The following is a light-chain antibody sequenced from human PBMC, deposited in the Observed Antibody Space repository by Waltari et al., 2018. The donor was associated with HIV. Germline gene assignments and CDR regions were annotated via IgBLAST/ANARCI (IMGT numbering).Light chain of an antibody. CDR1: SSNIGSNT. J-gene: IGLJ2*01. CDR2: SSD. V-gene: IGLV1-44*01. Sequence: QSVMTQPPSASGTPGQTVTISCSGTSSNIGSNTVHWYQQLPGTAPKLLIYSSDQWPSGVPDRFSGSKSGTSASLAISGLQSEDEADYYCAAWDDSLKGVIFGGGTKLTVL. CDR3: AAWDDSLKGVI.